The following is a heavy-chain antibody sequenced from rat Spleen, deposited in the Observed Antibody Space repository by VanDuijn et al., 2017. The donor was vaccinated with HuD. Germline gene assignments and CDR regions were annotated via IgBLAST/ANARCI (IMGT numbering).Heavy chain of an antibody. Sequence: QVQLKESGPGLVQPSQTLSLTCTVSGFSLNNYGVIWVRQPPGEGLEWMGIIWGNGNSNYDSALKSRLSISRDTSKSQVFLKMRNLQTDDTGTYYCTAHYYSGDCFDYWGHGVMVTVSS. D-gene: IGHD1-1*01. CDR3: TAHYYSGDCFDY. CDR1: GFSLNNYG. CDR2: IWGNGNS. V-gene: IGHV2-13*01. J-gene: IGHJ2*01.